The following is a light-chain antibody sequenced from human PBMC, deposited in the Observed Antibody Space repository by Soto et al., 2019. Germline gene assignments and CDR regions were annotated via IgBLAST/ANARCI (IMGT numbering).Light chain of an antibody. Sequence: EILMTQSPSTLSVSPGERATLSCRASQSVSSNLAWYQQKPGQAPSLLIYAASTRATGFPARFSGSGSGTEFTLTISSLQSEDFAVYFCQQYTYWPRTFGQGTKVDIK. V-gene: IGKV3-15*01. CDR1: QSVSSN. J-gene: IGKJ1*01. CDR2: AAS. CDR3: QQYTYWPRT.